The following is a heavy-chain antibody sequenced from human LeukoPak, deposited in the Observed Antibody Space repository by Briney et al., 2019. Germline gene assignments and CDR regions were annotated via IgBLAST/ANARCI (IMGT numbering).Heavy chain of an antibody. V-gene: IGHV3-23*01. Sequence: PGGSLRLSCAASGFTFYTHAMSWVRQAPGRGLEWVSAITGSGSGTYYPDSVKGRFTISRDNSKNTLYLQMNSLRPEDTAVYYCEGHYYDTSGYFAYWGQGTLVTVSS. D-gene: IGHD3-22*01. CDR2: ITGSGSGT. CDR1: GFTFYTHA. CDR3: EGHYYDTSGYFAY. J-gene: IGHJ4*02.